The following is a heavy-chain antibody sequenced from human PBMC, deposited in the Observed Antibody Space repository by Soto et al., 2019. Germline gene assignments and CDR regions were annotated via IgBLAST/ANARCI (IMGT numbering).Heavy chain of an antibody. CDR3: ARDPLLYDSDWYPNWFGP. D-gene: IGHD6-19*01. CDR2: STGYGATT. V-gene: IGHV3-23*01. Sequence: EAQLLESGGGLVQPGGSLRLSCSASGFIFNNYAMSWVRQAPGKGLEWVSGSTGYGATTYYAESVKGRCTISRDNSKNTLYLQMSPLTAEDTAVYYCARDPLLYDSDWYPNWFGPWGQGTLVTVSS. CDR1: GFIFNNYA. J-gene: IGHJ5*02.